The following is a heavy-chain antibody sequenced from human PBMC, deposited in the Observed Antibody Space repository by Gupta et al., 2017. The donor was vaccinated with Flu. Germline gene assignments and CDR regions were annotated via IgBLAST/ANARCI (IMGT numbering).Heavy chain of an antibody. J-gene: IGHJ6*04. CDR2: ISVYNGNT. V-gene: IGHV1-18*01. CDR3: ARDYIVVVPGVVVGMDV. D-gene: IGHD2-2*01. Sequence: PGQGLEWMGWISVYNGNTKYAQKFQGRVTMTTDISTSTAYMELRSLRSDDTAVYYCARDYIVVVPGVVVGMDVWGKGTTVTVSS.